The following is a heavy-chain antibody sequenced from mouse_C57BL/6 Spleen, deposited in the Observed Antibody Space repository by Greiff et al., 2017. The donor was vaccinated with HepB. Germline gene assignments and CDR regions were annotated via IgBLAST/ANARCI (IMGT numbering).Heavy chain of an antibody. CDR1: GFNIKDDY. Sequence: EVQLQQSGAELVRPGASVKLSCTASGFNIKDDYMHWVKQRPEQGLEWIGWIDPENGDTEYASKFQGKATITADTSSNTAYLQLSSLTSEDTAVYYCTKGYGYDIDYWGQGTTLTVSS. D-gene: IGHD2-2*01. CDR2: IDPENGDT. V-gene: IGHV14-4*01. J-gene: IGHJ2*01. CDR3: TKGYGYDIDY.